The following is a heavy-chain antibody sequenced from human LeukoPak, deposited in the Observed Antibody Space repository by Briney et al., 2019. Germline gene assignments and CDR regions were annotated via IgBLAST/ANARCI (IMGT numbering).Heavy chain of an antibody. CDR1: GVSISSSNSY. CDR3: ARDDYSNSWFYRGFDS. CDR2: IYYSGAT. V-gene: IGHV4-39*07. J-gene: IGHJ4*02. Sequence: SEALSLTCTVSGVSISSSNSYWGWIRQPPGKGLEWIGSIYYSGATYYSPSLKSRVTISVDTSKNQFSLRLSSVTAADTALYYCARDDYSNSWFYRGFDSWGQGTLVTVSS. D-gene: IGHD6-13*01.